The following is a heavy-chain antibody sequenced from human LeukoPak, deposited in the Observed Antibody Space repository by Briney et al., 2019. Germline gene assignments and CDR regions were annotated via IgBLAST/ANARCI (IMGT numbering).Heavy chain of an antibody. V-gene: IGHV3-48*04. CDR2: ITISSSTI. J-gene: IGHJ6*02. CDR3: ARDPRSYYHSSGYRYYCGMDV. CDR1: GFTFSSYS. Sequence: PGGSLRLSCAASGFTFSSYSMTWVRQAPGKGLEWVSYITISSSTIYYADSVKGRFTISRDNAKNSLYLQMNSLGAEDTAVYYCARDPRSYYHSSGYRYYCGMDVWGQGTTATVSS. D-gene: IGHD3-22*01.